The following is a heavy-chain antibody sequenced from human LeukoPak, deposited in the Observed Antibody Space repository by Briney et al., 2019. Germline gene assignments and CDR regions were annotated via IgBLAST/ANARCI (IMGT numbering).Heavy chain of an antibody. J-gene: IGHJ4*02. CDR1: GVSIITDNKW. D-gene: IGHD2-15*01. Sequence: SETLSLTCTVSGVSIITDNKWWSWVRQPPGKGLEWIGEVHYSGSTNYNPSLKSRVTISVDWSKNQFSLKLNSLTAADTAVYYCARSYSLWGQGTLVTVSS. CDR3: ARSYSL. CDR2: VHYSGST. V-gene: IGHV4-4*02.